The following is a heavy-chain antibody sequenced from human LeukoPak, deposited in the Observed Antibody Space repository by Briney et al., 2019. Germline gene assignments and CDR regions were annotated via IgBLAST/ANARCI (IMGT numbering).Heavy chain of an antibody. J-gene: IGHJ5*02. D-gene: IGHD2-2*01. CDR2: ISYSGST. CDR1: GGSIGSSIYY. Sequence: SETLSLTCTVSGGSIGSSIYYWGWVRQPPGKGLEWVGSISYSGSTYYNTSLKSRVTIPIDTSKNQFSLKVTSVTAADTAVYYCARETPAVRNNCFDPWGQGTLVTVSS. CDR3: ARETPAVRNNCFDP. V-gene: IGHV4-39*02.